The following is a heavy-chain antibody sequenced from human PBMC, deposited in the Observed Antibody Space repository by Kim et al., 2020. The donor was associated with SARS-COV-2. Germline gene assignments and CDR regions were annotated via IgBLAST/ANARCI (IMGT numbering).Heavy chain of an antibody. V-gene: IGHV4-59*08. CDR1: GGSISSYY. Sequence: SETLSLTCTVSGGSISSYYWSWIRQPPGKGLEWIGYIYYSGSTNYNPSLKSRVTISVDTSKNQFSLKLSSVTAADTAVYYCARLRTGEYYYYYYGMDVWGQGTTVTVSS. J-gene: IGHJ6*02. CDR2: IYYSGST. CDR3: ARLRTGEYYYYYYGMDV. D-gene: IGHD3-3*01.